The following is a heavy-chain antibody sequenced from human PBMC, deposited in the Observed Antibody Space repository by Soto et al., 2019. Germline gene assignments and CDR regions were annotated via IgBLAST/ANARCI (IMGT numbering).Heavy chain of an antibody. J-gene: IGHJ4*02. CDR2: IYYSGST. Sequence: SETLSLTCTVSGGSISSGDYYWSWIRQPPGKGLEWIGYIYYSGSTYYNPSLKSRVTISVDTSKNQFSLKLSSVTAADTAVYYCARGRCGGDCYANFDYWGQGTLVTVSS. CDR3: ARGRCGGDCYANFDY. D-gene: IGHD2-21*02. CDR1: GGSISSGDYY. V-gene: IGHV4-30-4*01.